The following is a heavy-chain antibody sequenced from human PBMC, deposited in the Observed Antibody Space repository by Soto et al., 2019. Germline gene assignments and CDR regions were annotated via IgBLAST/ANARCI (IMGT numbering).Heavy chain of an antibody. J-gene: IGHJ3*02. CDR3: AKSGSGTTVVTAFDI. V-gene: IGHV3-9*01. CDR2: ISWNSGSI. Sequence: GGSLRLSCAASGFTFDDYAMHWVRQAPGKGLEWVSGISWNSGSIGYADSVKGRFTISRDNAKNSLYLQMNSLRAEDTALYYCAKSGSGTTVVTAFDIWGQGTMVTVSS. CDR1: GFTFDDYA. D-gene: IGHD4-17*01.